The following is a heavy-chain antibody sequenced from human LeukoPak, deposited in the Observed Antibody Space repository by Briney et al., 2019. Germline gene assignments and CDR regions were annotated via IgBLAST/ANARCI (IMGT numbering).Heavy chain of an antibody. D-gene: IGHD2-2*01. CDR3: ARTREVVPAAMFDP. CDR2: ISYDGSNK. J-gene: IGHJ5*02. CDR1: GFTFSSCA. V-gene: IGHV3-30-3*01. Sequence: PGGSLRLSCAASGFTFSSCAMHWVRQAPGKGLEWVAVISYDGSNKYYADSVKGRFTISRDNSKNTLYLQMNSLRAEDTAVYYCARTREVVPAAMFDPWGQGTLVTVSS.